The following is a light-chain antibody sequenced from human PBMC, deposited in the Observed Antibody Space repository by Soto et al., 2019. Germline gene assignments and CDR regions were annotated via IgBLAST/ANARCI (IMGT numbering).Light chain of an antibody. V-gene: IGLV2-14*01. J-gene: IGLJ1*01. CDR1: SSDVGGYDY. CDR2: DVT. Sequence: QSVRTQPASVSGSPGQSITISCTGTSSDVGGYDYVSWYQQHPGKAPKLMIYDVTNRPSGVSNRFSGSKSGNTASLTISGLQAEDEADYSCISYASINTYVFRTGTKVTVL. CDR3: ISYASINTYV.